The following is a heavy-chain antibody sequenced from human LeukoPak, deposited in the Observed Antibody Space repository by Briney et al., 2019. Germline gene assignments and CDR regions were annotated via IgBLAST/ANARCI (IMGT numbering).Heavy chain of an antibody. CDR2: IYSGGST. Sequence: GGSLRLSCAASGFTFSDAWMKWVRQAPGKGLEWVSVIYSGGSTYYADSVKGRFTISRHNSKNTLYLQMNSLRAEDTAVYYCARLYGTFLEWSPYFDYWGQGTLVTVSS. CDR1: GFTFSDAW. V-gene: IGHV3-53*04. J-gene: IGHJ4*02. CDR3: ARLYGTFLEWSPYFDY. D-gene: IGHD3-3*02.